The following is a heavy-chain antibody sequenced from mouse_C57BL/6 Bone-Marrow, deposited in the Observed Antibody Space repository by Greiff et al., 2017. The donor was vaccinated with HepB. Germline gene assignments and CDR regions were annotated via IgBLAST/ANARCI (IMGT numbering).Heavy chain of an antibody. V-gene: IGHV1-59*01. CDR3: ARGGYYYGTWVAY. CDR1: GYTFTSYW. J-gene: IGHJ3*01. CDR2: IDPSDSYT. Sequence: QVQLQQPGAELVRPGTSVKLSCKASGYTFTSYWMHWVKQRPGQGLEWIGVIDPSDSYTNYNQKFKGKATLTVDTSSSTAYMQLSSLTSEDSAVYYCARGGYYYGTWVAYWGQGTLVTVSA. D-gene: IGHD1-1*01.